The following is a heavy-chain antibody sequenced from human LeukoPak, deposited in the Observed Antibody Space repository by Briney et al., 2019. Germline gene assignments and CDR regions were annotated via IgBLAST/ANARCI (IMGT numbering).Heavy chain of an antibody. CDR3: ARIRGLYGMDV. CDR1: GFTFSSYG. J-gene: IGHJ6*02. D-gene: IGHD3-3*01. Sequence: GGSLRLSCAASGFTFSSYGMHWVRQAPGEGLEWVAVIWYDGTNRYYADSVKGRFTISRDNSKNTLYLQMNSLRAEDTAVYYCARIRGLYGMDVWGQGTTVTVSS. CDR2: IWYDGTNR. V-gene: IGHV3-33*01.